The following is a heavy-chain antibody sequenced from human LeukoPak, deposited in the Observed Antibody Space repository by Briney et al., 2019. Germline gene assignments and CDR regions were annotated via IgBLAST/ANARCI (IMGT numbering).Heavy chain of an antibody. D-gene: IGHD3-16*02. V-gene: IGHV3-30*18. CDR3: AKAWWLSYYFDY. Sequence: GGSLRLSCAASGFTFSSYGMHWVRQAPGKGLEWVAVISYDGSNKYYADSVKGRFTISRDNPKNTLYLQMNSLRVEDTAVYYCAKAWWLSYYFDYWGQGTLVTASS. CDR2: ISYDGSNK. CDR1: GFTFSSYG. J-gene: IGHJ4*02.